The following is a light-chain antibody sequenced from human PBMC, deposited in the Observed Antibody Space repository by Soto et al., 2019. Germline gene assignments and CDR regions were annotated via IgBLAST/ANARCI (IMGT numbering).Light chain of an antibody. CDR1: QSISSR. V-gene: IGKV1-5*01. J-gene: IGKJ1*01. Sequence: DIQMTQSPSTLSASVGDRVTITCRASQSISSRLAWYQQKPGKAPKLLIYDASSLESGVQSRFSGSGSGTEFTLTIRSLQPDDFATYYCKQYNSYSPTFGQGTKVDIK. CDR2: DAS. CDR3: KQYNSYSPT.